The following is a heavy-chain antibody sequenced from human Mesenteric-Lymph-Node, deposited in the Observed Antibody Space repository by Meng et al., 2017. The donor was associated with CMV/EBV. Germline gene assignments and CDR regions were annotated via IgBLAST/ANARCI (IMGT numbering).Heavy chain of an antibody. CDR3: ARDRYPSLEFDY. CDR2: VNNDGSST. Sequence: GGSLRLSCAASGFTFRSYAMSWVRQAPGKGLVWVSRVNNDGSSTTYADSVKGRFTISRDNAKNTLYLQMNSLRAEDTAVYYCARDRYPSLEFDYWGQGTLVTVSS. V-gene: IGHV3-74*03. CDR1: GFTFRSYA. D-gene: IGHD3-16*02. J-gene: IGHJ4*02.